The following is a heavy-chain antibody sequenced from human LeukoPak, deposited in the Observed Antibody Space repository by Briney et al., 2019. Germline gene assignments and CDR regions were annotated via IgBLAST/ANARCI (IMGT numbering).Heavy chain of an antibody. J-gene: IGHJ4*02. CDR2: INPKRGGT. V-gene: IGHV1-2*02. CDR1: GYTFTGYY. Sequence: ASVKVSCKASGYTFTGYYLHWVRHAPGQGLEWMGWINPKRGGTTYEQKFQGRVTMTRDTSTSTAYMEMSRLRSDDTAVYYCARGGEVCSSSSCYRGHDYWGQGTLVTVSS. CDR3: ARGGEVCSSSSCYRGHDY. D-gene: IGHD2-2*01.